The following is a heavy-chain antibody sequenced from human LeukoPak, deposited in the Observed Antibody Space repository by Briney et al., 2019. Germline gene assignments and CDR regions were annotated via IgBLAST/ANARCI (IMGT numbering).Heavy chain of an antibody. CDR2: IYYSGST. Sequence: SETLSLTCTVSGGSISSYYWSWIRQPPGKGLEWIGYIYYSGSTNYNPSLKSRVTISGDTSKNQFSLKLSSVTAADTAVYYCARINDFWSGYFHHDYWGQGTLVTVSS. CDR3: ARINDFWSGYFHHDY. D-gene: IGHD3-3*01. J-gene: IGHJ4*02. CDR1: GGSISSYY. V-gene: IGHV4-59*01.